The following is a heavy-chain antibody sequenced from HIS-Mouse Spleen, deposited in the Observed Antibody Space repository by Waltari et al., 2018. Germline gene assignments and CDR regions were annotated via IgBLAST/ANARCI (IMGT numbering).Heavy chain of an antibody. D-gene: IGHD5-12*01. CDR1: GFPFSSYW. Sequence: EVQLVESGGGLVQPGGSLRLSCAASGFPFSSYWMSWVLQAPGKGLEWVANIKQDGSEKYYVDSVKGRFTISRDNAKNSLYLQMNSLRAEDTAVYYCARERRGPGWFDPWGQGTLVTVSS. CDR2: IKQDGSEK. J-gene: IGHJ5*02. V-gene: IGHV3-7*01. CDR3: ARERRGPGWFDP.